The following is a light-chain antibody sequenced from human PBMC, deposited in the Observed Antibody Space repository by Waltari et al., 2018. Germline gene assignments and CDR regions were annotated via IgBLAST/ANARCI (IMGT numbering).Light chain of an antibody. CDR3: MQALQTSIT. J-gene: IGKJ5*01. Sequence: EIVLTQSPLSLPVTLGEPASISCTSSQSLLHSNGYAYLDWYVQRPGLPPRLLIYFGSYRASGVPDRFSGSGSVTDCTLKISKVEAEDVGVYYCMQALQTSITFGQGTRLEIK. V-gene: IGKV2-28*01. CDR2: FGS. CDR1: QSLLHSNGYAY.